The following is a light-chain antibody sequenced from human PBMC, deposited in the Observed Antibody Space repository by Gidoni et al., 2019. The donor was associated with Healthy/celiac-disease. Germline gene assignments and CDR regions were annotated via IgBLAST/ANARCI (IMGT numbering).Light chain of an antibody. J-gene: IGKJ2*03. V-gene: IGKV3-20*01. Sequence: ETVLTQSPGTLSLSPGERATLSCRASPSVSSSYLAWYQQKPGQAPRLLIYGASSRATGIPDRFSGSGSGTDFTLTISRLEPEDFAVYYCQQYGSSPYMYSFGQGTKLEIK. CDR3: QQYGSSPYMYS. CDR1: PSVSSSY. CDR2: GAS.